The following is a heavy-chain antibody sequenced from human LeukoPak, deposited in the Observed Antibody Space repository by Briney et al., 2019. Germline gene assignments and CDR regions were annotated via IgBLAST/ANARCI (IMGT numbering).Heavy chain of an antibody. D-gene: IGHD3-22*01. CDR1: GFTFSDYY. J-gene: IGHJ4*02. CDR2: ISSSGSYT. V-gene: IGHV3-11*03. Sequence: PGRSLRLSCAASGFTFSDYYMSWIRQAPGKGLEWVSYISSSGSYTNYADSVKGRFTISRDNAKNSLYLQMNSLRAEDTAVYFCARGSGYYDRVLDYWGQGTLVTVSS. CDR3: ARGSGYYDRVLDY.